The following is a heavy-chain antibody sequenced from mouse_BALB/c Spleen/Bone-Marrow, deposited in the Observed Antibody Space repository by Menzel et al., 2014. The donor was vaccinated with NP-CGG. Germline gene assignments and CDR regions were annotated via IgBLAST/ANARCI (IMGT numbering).Heavy chain of an antibody. D-gene: IGHD2-2*01. J-gene: IGHJ4*01. CDR1: GFTFSYYT. Sequence: DVKLVESGGGLVQPGGSLKLSCAASGFTFSYYTMSWVRQTPEKRLEWVAYISNGGSTTYHPDTVKGRLTISRDNAKNTLYLQMSSLKTEDTAMYYCARDGCDVVGALDYWGQGTSVTVSS. CDR2: ISNGGSTT. V-gene: IGHV5-12-2*01. CDR3: ARDGCDVVGALDY.